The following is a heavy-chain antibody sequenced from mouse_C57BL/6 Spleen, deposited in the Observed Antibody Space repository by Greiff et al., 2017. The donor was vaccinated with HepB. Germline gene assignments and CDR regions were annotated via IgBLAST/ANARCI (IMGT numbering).Heavy chain of an antibody. CDR1: GYAFSSSW. J-gene: IGHJ4*01. D-gene: IGHD2-13*01. V-gene: IGHV1-82*01. Sequence: VMLVESGPELVKPGASVKISCKASGYAFSSSWMNWVKQRPGKGLEWIGRIYPGDGDTNYNGKFKGKATLTADKSSSTAYMQLSSLTSEDSAVYFCAPRLDYYAMDYWGQGTSVTVSS. CDR2: IYPGDGDT. CDR3: APRLDYYAMDY.